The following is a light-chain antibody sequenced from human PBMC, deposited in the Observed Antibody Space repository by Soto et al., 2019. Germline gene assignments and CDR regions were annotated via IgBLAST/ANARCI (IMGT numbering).Light chain of an antibody. Sequence: QAVVTQSPSASASLGASVKLTCTLNSGHSSYAIAWHQQQPERGPRFLMKLNSDGSHTKGDGIPDRFSGSSSGTERYLIISSLQPEDEADYYCQTWGTGPVVFGGGTKVTVL. CDR3: QTWGTGPVV. J-gene: IGLJ2*01. CDR1: SGHSSYA. V-gene: IGLV4-69*02. CDR2: LNSDGSH.